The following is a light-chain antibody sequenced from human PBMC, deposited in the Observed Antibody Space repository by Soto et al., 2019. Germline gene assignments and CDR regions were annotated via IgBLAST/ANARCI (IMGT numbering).Light chain of an antibody. CDR2: DAS. J-gene: IGKJ1*01. Sequence: EILLTQSPGTLSLSPGERATLSCRTSQSLSNTYLAWYQQKPGQAPGLLIFDASTRATGIPDRFSGSGSGTDFTLTISRLEPEDFAVYYCQLYGVSPKTFGQGTNVEVK. V-gene: IGKV3-20*01. CDR3: QLYGVSPKT. CDR1: QSLSNTY.